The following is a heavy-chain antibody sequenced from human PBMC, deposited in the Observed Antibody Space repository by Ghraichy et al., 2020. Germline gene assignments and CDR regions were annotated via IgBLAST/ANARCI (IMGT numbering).Heavy chain of an antibody. CDR1: GDSVSSTSAG. CDR3: AGGGLVRGAKDFFDY. D-gene: IGHD3-10*01. Sequence: SQTLSLTCAISGDSVSSTSAGWNWIRQSPSRGLEWLGRTYYRSKWYIDYAVSVKGRISFNPDTSKNQFSLQLNSVIPEDTAVYFCAGGGLVRGAKDFFDYWGQGIQVTVSS. CDR2: TYYRSKWYI. V-gene: IGHV6-1*01. J-gene: IGHJ4*02.